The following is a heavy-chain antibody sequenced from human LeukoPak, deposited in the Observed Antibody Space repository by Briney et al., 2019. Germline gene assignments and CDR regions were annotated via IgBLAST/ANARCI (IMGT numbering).Heavy chain of an antibody. Sequence: GGSLRLSCRASGFTFSSYGLTWVRQAPGKGPEWVAAISGSGDKTYYRDSVKGRFTISRDNSKNTLYLQMNSLRAEDTAVYYCAGYYDFWSGYYTYYYYYGMDVWGQGTTVTVSS. D-gene: IGHD3-3*01. V-gene: IGHV3-23*01. J-gene: IGHJ6*02. CDR3: AGYYDFWSGYYTYYYYYGMDV. CDR1: GFTFSSYG. CDR2: ISGSGDKT.